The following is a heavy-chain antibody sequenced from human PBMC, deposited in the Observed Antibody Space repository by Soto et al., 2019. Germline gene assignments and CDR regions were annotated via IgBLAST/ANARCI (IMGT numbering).Heavy chain of an antibody. CDR3: ASFPTPYSGGSRRFGP. CDR2: ISYDGSNK. CDR1: GFTFSSYA. V-gene: IGHV3-30-3*01. Sequence: QVQLVESGGGVVQPGRSLRLSCAASGFTFSSYAMHWVRQAPGKGLEWVAVISYDGSNKYYADSVKGRFTISRDNSKNTLYLKMNSLRAEDTAVYYCASFPTPYSGGSRRFGPWGQGTLVTVSS. J-gene: IGHJ5*02. D-gene: IGHD1-26*01.